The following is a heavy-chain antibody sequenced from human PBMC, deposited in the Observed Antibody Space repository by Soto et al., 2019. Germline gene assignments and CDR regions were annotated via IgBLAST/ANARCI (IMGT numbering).Heavy chain of an antibody. J-gene: IGHJ5*02. D-gene: IGHD3-16*01. CDR1: SGSFSSYY. V-gene: IGHV4-34*02. CDR2: IHPSGDT. Sequence: QVQLQQWGAGLLKPSETLSLTCAVHSGSFSSYYCTWTRQPPAKGLEWIGEIHPSGDTDYNPSISNRLTISLDTTMSHFSLMLNSVTAAYTAVYFCSRGRDPHEGGRTWGQGTLVTVSS. CDR3: SRGRDPHEGGRT.